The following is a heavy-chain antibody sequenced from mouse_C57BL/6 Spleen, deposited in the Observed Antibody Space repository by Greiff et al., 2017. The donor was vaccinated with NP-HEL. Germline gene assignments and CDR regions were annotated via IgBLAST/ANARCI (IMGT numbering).Heavy chain of an antibody. D-gene: IGHD1-1*01. CDR1: GYSITSGYY. J-gene: IGHJ3*01. Sequence: ESGPGLVKPSQSLSLTCSVTGYSITSGYYWNWIRQFPGNKLEWMGYISYDGSNNYNPSLKNRISITRDTSKNQFFLKLNSVTTEDTATYYCARDPFYYGSSLVAYWGQGTLVTVSA. CDR3: ARDPFYYGSSLVAY. CDR2: ISYDGSN. V-gene: IGHV3-6*01.